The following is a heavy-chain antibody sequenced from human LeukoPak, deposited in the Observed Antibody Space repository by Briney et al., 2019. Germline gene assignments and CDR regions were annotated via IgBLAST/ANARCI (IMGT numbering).Heavy chain of an antibody. Sequence: SETLSLTCTVSGGSISSYYWSWIRQPPGKGLEWIGYIYYSGSTNYNPSLKSRVTISVDTSKNQFSLKLSSVTAADTAVYYCARVKRYSSSRSWYFDLWGRGTLVTVSS. CDR3: ARVKRYSSSRSWYFDL. J-gene: IGHJ2*01. CDR2: IYYSGST. V-gene: IGHV4-59*12. D-gene: IGHD6-6*01. CDR1: GGSISSYY.